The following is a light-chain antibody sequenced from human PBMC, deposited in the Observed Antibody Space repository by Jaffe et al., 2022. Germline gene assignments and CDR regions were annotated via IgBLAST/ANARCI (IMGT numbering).Light chain of an antibody. V-gene: IGKV2-30*02. J-gene: IGKJ1*01. Sequence: DVVMTQSPLSLPVTLGQPASISCRSSQSLVHSDENTYLNWFQQRPGQSPRRLISKVSNRDSGVPDRFSGSGSGTDFTLKISRVEAEDVGVYYCMQGTHWPRAFGQGTKVEIK. CDR3: MQGTHWPRA. CDR1: QSLVHSDENTY. CDR2: KVS.